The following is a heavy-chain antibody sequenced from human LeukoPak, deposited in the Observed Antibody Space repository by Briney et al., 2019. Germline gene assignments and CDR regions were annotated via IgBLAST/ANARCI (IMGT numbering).Heavy chain of an antibody. CDR3: ARHPYYDFWSGYPYYFDY. D-gene: IGHD3-3*01. V-gene: IGHV4-39*01. J-gene: IGHJ4*02. CDR2: IYYSGST. CDR1: GGSISSSSYY. Sequence: PSETLSLTCTVSGGSISSSSYYWGWIRQPPGKGLEWIGSIYYSGSTYYNPSLKSRVTISVDTSKNLFSLKLSSVTAADTAVYYCARHPYYDFWSGYPYYFDYWGQGTLVTVSS.